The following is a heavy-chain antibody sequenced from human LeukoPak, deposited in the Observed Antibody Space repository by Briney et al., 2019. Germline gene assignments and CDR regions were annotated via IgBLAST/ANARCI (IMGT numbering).Heavy chain of an antibody. CDR2: IYYSGST. CDR3: ARGAGELLPFDY. D-gene: IGHD1-7*01. CDR1: GGSISSYY. J-gene: IGHJ4*02. V-gene: IGHV4-59*01. Sequence: SETLSLTCTVAGGSISSYYWSWIRQPPGKGLEWIGYIYYSGSTKYNPSLKSRVTISVDTSKNQFSLRLNSVTAAATAVYYCARGAGELLPFDYWGLGTLVTVSS.